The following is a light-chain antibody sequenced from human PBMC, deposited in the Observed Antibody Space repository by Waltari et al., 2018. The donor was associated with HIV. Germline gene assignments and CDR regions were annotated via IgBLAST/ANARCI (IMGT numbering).Light chain of an antibody. V-gene: IGLV2-11*01. CDR2: DVS. CDR1: SSAVGGYNY. Sequence: QSALTQPRSVSGSPGQSVTISCTGTSSAVGGYNYVSWYQQHPGKAPKLMIYDVSKRPSGVPDRCSGSKSGNTASLTISGLQAEDEADYYCCSYAGSYTYVVFGGGTKLTVL. J-gene: IGLJ2*01. CDR3: CSYAGSYTYVV.